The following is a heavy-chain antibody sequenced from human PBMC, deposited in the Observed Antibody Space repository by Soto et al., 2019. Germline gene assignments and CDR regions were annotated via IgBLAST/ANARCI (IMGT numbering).Heavy chain of an antibody. J-gene: IGHJ4*02. CDR2: ISYDGSNK. Sequence: PGESLKISCAASGFTFSSYAMHWVRQAPGKGLEWVAVISYDGSNKYYADSVKGRFTISRDNSKNTLYLQMNSLRAEDTAVYYCARDMVPGRYWGQGTLVTVSS. V-gene: IGHV3-30-3*01. D-gene: IGHD2-8*01. CDR1: GFTFSSYA. CDR3: ARDMVPGRY.